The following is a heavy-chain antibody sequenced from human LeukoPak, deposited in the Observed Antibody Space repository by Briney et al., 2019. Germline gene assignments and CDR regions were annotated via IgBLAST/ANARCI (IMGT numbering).Heavy chain of an antibody. V-gene: IGHV4-34*01. D-gene: IGHD2-8*01. CDR3: ARAQYCTNGVCYTNGWFDP. J-gene: IGHJ5*02. Sequence: PETLSLTCAVYGGSFSGYYWSWIRQPPGKVLEWIGEINHSGSTNYNPSLKSRVTISVDTSKNQFSLKLSSVTAADTAVYYCARAQYCTNGVCYTNGWFDPWGQGTLVTVSS. CDR2: INHSGST. CDR1: GGSFSGYY.